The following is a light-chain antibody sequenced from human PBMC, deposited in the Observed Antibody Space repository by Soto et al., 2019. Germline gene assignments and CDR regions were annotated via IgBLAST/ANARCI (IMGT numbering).Light chain of an antibody. V-gene: IGKV3-11*01. Sequence: EIVLTQSPATLSLSPGERATLSCRASQSVSSYLAWYQQKPGQAPRLLIYDASNRATGIPARFSGSGSGTDFHLTISSQEHEDFAVYYCQQRSNWPPYTFGQGTKLEIK. CDR1: QSVSSY. CDR3: QQRSNWPPYT. J-gene: IGKJ2*01. CDR2: DAS.